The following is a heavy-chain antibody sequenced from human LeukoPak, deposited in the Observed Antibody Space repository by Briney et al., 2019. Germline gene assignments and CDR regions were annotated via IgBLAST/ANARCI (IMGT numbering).Heavy chain of an antibody. CDR3: ARGSEIVSPPAFDI. V-gene: IGHV1-69*05. J-gene: IGHJ3*02. D-gene: IGHD2-15*01. CDR2: IIPIFGTA. Sequence: SVKVSCKASGGTFSSYAISWVRQAPGQGLEWMGGIIPIFGTANYAQKFQGRVTITTDESTSTAYMELSSLRSEDTAVYYCARGSEIVSPPAFDIWGQGTMVTVSS. CDR1: GGTFSSYA.